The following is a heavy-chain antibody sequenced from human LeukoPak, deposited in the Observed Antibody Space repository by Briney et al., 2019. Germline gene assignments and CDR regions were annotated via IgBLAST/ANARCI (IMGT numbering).Heavy chain of an antibody. CDR3: ARANYGSGSNYYYGLDV. J-gene: IGHJ6*02. V-gene: IGHV3-33*01. D-gene: IGHD3-10*01. Sequence: GLSLRLSCGASGFTFSIYGMHWVRQAPGKGPEWVAVICLDGSNKYFADSVKGRFTISRDNSKNTLYLQINSLRAEDTAVYYCARANYGSGSNYYYGLDVWGQGTTVTVSS. CDR2: ICLDGSNK. CDR1: GFTFSIYG.